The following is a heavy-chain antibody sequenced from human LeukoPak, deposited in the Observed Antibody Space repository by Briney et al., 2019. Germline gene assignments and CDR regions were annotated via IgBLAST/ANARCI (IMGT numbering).Heavy chain of an antibody. V-gene: IGHV3-66*01. CDR1: GFTVSSNY. J-gene: IGHJ4*02. CDR2: IYSGGST. Sequence: GGSLRLSCAASGFTVSSNYMSWVRQAPGKGLEWVSVIYSGGSTYYADSVKGRFTISRDNSKNTLYLQMNSLRAEDTAVYYCAKDRNYDFWSGYLPLDYWGQGTLVTVSS. CDR3: AKDRNYDFWSGYLPLDY. D-gene: IGHD3-3*01.